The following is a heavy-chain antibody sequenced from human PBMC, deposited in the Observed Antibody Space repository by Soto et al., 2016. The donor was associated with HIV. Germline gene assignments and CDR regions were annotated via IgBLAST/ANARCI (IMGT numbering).Heavy chain of an antibody. D-gene: IGHD3-10*01. CDR2: ISGSGSST. J-gene: IGHJ3*02. CDR3: AKGLPSYHGSGSFDAFDI. CDR1: GFTFSSYA. Sequence: EVQLLESGGGLVQPGGSLRLSCAASGFTFSSYAMSWVRQAPGKGLEWVSGISGSGSSTYYADSVKGRFTISRDNSKNTLYLQMNSLRAEEMAVYYCAKGLPSYHGSGSFDAFDIWGQGTMVTVSS. V-gene: IGHV3-23*01.